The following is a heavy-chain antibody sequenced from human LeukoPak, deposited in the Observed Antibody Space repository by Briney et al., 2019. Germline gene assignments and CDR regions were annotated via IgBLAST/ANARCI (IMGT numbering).Heavy chain of an antibody. CDR2: ISVYNGNT. D-gene: IGHD6-19*01. CDR3: AREDSSGWYVR. J-gene: IGHJ5*02. Sequence: ASVKVSCKASGYTFTSYAMNWVRQAPGQGLEWMGWISVYNGNTNYAQKLQGRVTMTTDTSTSTAYMELRSLRSDDTAVYYCAREDSSGWYVRWGQGTLVTVSS. V-gene: IGHV1-18*01. CDR1: GYTFTSYA.